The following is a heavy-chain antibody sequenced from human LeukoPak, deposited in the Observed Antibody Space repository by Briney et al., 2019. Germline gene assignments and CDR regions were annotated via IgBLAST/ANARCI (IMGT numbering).Heavy chain of an antibody. J-gene: IGHJ5*02. CDR1: GFTFSSYA. D-gene: IGHD6-13*01. CDR2: ISAGGGGT. CDR3: SKGHSSSWSDWFDP. V-gene: IGHV3-23*01. Sequence: GGSLRLSCVASGFTFSSYAMSWVRQAPGKGLEWVSTISAGGGGTYYADSVKGRFSISRDNSKTTLYLQMNSLRAEDTAVYYCSKGHSSSWSDWFDPWGQGTLVTVSS.